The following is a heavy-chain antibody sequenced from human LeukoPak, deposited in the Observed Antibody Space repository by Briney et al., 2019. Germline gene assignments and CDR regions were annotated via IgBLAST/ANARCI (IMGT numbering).Heavy chain of an antibody. V-gene: IGHV3-30-3*01. D-gene: IGHD2-21*01. CDR2: ISYDGSNK. CDR3: ARGIGGDYYYGMDV. CDR1: GFTFSSYA. J-gene: IGHJ6*02. Sequence: GGSLRLSCAASGFTFSSYAMHWVRQAPGKGLEWVAVISYDGSNKYYADSVKGRFTISRDNSKNTLYLQMNSLRAEDTAVYYCARGIGGDYYYGMDVWGQGTTVTVSS.